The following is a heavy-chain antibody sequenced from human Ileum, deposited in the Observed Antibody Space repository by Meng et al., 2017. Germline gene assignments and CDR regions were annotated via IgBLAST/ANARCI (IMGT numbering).Heavy chain of an antibody. CDR3: ASIRCSGIYFYSDDY. CDR1: GFTFSDYY. J-gene: IGHJ4*02. Sequence: GESLKISCAASGFTFSDYYMSWIRQAPGKGLEWISLISGSGTSINYADSVKGRFTISRDNANNSLYLQMNSRRAEDTAVYYCASIRCSGIYFYSDDYWGQGTLVTVSS. V-gene: IGHV3-11*04. CDR2: ISGSGTSI. D-gene: IGHD2-15*01.